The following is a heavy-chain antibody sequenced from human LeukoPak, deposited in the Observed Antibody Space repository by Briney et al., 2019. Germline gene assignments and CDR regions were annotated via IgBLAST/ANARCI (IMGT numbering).Heavy chain of an antibody. D-gene: IGHD5-18*01. CDR3: ASWGYSYGYDFDY. Sequence: ASVKVSCKASGYTFTGHYMHWVRQAPGQGLEWMGWINPNSGGTNYAQKFQGRVTMTRDTSISTAYMELSRLRSDDTAVYYCASWGYSYGYDFDYWGQGTLVTVSS. J-gene: IGHJ4*02. CDR1: GYTFTGHY. CDR2: INPNSGGT. V-gene: IGHV1-2*02.